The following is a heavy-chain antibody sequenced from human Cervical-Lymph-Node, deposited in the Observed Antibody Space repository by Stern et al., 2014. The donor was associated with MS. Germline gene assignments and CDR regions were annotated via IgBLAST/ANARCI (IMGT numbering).Heavy chain of an antibody. Sequence: QVQLVQSGAEVQKPGSSVRVSCKASGDTSNTDAVHWVRQAPGQGLEWMGGIIPVFGTPAYAQRFKGRVSIAADESAATNYMELSSLTSDDPAVYYCARGASSAACKHGVDVWGQGTTVTVSS. D-gene: IGHD2/OR15-2a*01. CDR1: GDTSNTDA. CDR3: ARGASSAACKHGVDV. J-gene: IGHJ6*02. CDR2: IIPVFGTP. V-gene: IGHV1-69*01.